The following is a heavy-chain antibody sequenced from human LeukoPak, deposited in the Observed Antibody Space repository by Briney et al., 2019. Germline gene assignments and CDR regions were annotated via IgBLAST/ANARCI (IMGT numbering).Heavy chain of an antibody. D-gene: IGHD2/OR15-2a*01. CDR1: RFTFRNYW. CDR2: IKQDGSKK. CDR3: ARDYQYGYSTNWYHLAQIDY. Sequence: PGGSLRLSCEASRFTFRNYWMSWVRQAPGKGLEWVANIKQDGSKKYYVDSVKGRFTVSRDNAKNSLYLQMNSLRAEDTAIYYCARDYQYGYSTNWYHLAQIDYWGQGTLVTVSS. J-gene: IGHJ4*02. V-gene: IGHV3-7*01.